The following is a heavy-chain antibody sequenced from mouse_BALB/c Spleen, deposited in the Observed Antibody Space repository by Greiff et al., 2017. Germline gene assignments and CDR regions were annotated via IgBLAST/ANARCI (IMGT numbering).Heavy chain of an antibody. D-gene: IGHD4-1*01. Sequence: VQLQQPGAELVRPGASVKLSCKASGYTFTSYWINWVKQRPGQGLEWIGNIYPSDSYTNYNQKFKDKATLTVDKSSSTAYMQLSSPTSEDSAVYYCTSGTGGPWFAYWGQGTLVTVSA. J-gene: IGHJ3*01. CDR2: IYPSDSYT. CDR3: TSGTGGPWFAY. CDR1: GYTFTSYW. V-gene: IGHV1-69*02.